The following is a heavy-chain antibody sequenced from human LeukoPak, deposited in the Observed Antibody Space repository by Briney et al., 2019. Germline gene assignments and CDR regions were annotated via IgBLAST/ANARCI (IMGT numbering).Heavy chain of an antibody. CDR2: IYPGDSDN. D-gene: IGHD3-10*01. J-gene: IGHJ5*02. V-gene: IGHV5-51*01. CDR3: VRTYSGSGSYYKGWFDP. Sequence: GESLKISCKGSGYSFTTFWIGWVRQIPGKGLEWMGIIYPGDSDNRYSPAFQGKVTISADKSISTAYLQWSSLKASDTAMYYCVRTYSGSGSYYKGWFDPWGQGTLVTVSS. CDR1: GYSFTTFW.